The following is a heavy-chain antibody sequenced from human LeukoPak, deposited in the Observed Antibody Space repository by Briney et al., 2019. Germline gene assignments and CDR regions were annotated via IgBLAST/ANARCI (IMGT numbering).Heavy chain of an antibody. CDR1: GFTFSDYY. D-gene: IGHD3-9*01. Sequence: GGSLRLSCAASGFTFSDYYMSWIRQAPGKGLEWVSYISSSGSAIYYADSVKGRFTISRDNAKNSLYLQMNSLRAEDTAVYYCARCSYDILTSDGPDDYWGQGTLVTVSS. CDR3: ARCSYDILTSDGPDDY. CDR2: ISSSGSAI. V-gene: IGHV3-11*01. J-gene: IGHJ4*02.